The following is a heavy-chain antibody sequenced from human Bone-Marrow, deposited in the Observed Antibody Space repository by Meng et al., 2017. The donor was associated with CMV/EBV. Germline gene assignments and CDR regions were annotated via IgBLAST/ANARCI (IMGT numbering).Heavy chain of an antibody. CDR1: GFTFSSYS. Sequence: GESLKISCAASGFTFSSYSMNWVRQAPGKGLEWVSSISSSSSYIYYADSVKGRFTITRDNAKNSLYLQMNSLRAEDTAVYYCARFEVGVKTFDYWGQGNLVTVSS. CDR2: ISSSSSYI. D-gene: IGHD1-26*01. CDR3: ARFEVGVKTFDY. V-gene: IGHV3-21*01. J-gene: IGHJ4*02.